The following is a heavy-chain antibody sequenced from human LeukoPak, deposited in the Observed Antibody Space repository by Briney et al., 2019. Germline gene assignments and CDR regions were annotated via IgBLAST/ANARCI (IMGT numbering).Heavy chain of an antibody. J-gene: IGHJ4*02. V-gene: IGHV3-66*01. CDR1: GLTVSRNH. CDR3: ARGGYDILTGYYKALDY. Sequence: GGSLRLSCAASGLTVSRNHMSWVRQAPGKGLEWVSVIYSGGSTYDADSVKGRFIISRDNSKNTLYLQMNSLRAEDTAVYYCARGGYDILTGYYKALDYWGQGTLVTVSS. CDR2: IYSGGST. D-gene: IGHD3-9*01.